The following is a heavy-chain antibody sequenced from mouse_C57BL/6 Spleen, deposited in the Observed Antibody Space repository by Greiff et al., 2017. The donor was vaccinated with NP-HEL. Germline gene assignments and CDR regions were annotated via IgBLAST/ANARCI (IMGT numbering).Heavy chain of an antibody. D-gene: IGHD2-4*01. CDR2: INPSNGGT. CDR3: ARINYDYDDWYFDV. J-gene: IGHJ1*03. CDR1: GYTFTSYW. Sequence: QVQLQQPGTELVKPGASVKLSCKASGYTFTSYWMHWVKQRPGQGLEWIGNINPSNGGTNYNEKFKSKATLTVDKSSSTAYMQLSSLTSEDSAVYYCARINYDYDDWYFDVRGTGTTVTVSS. V-gene: IGHV1-53*01.